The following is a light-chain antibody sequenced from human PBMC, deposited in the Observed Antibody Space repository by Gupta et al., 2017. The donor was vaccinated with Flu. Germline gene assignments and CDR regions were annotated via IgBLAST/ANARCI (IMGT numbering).Light chain of an antibody. CDR1: SSDVGGDDY. V-gene: IGLV2-14*01. CDR2: EVS. J-gene: IGLJ2*01. Sequence: TIQCTEASSDVGGDDYVSWFQQNPGKPPKLILYEVSKRPSGVANRFSGSKSGNTASLTISGLQSEDETDYYCSSYTSSSTVIFGGGTKLTVL. CDR3: SSYTSSSTVI.